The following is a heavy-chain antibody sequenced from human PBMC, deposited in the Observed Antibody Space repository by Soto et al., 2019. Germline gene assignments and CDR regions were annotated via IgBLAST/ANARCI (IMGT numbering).Heavy chain of an antibody. D-gene: IGHD2-2*01. CDR3: ARGIFDCSSTSCYWNY. Sequence: GGSLRLSCAASGFTFSSYWMSWVRQAPGKGLEWVANIKQDGSAMYYVDSVKGRFTISRDNAKNSLYLQMSSLRAEDTAVYYCARGIFDCSSTSCYWNYWGQGTLVTVSS. J-gene: IGHJ4*02. CDR1: GFTFSSYW. V-gene: IGHV3-7*01. CDR2: IKQDGSAM.